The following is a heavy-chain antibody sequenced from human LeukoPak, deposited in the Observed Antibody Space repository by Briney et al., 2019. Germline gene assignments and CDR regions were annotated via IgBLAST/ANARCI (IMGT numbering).Heavy chain of an antibody. Sequence: SETLSLTCTVSGGSISSYYWSWLRQPPGKGLEWIGYIYYSGSTNYNPSLKSRVTISVDTSKNQFSLKLSSVPAADTAVYYCARWGSAFDPWGQGTLVTVSS. J-gene: IGHJ5*02. CDR2: IYYSGST. CDR3: ARWGSAFDP. CDR1: GGSISSYY. D-gene: IGHD7-27*01. V-gene: IGHV4-59*01.